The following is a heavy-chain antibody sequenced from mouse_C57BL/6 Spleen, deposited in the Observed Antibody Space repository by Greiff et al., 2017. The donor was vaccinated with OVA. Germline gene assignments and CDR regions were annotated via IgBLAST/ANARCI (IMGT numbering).Heavy chain of an antibody. J-gene: IGHJ2*01. CDR2: ISSGGSSI. CDR1: GFTFSSYG. V-gene: IGHV5-6*01. Sequence: EVQLVESGGDLVKPGGSLKLSCAASGFTFSSYGMSWVRQTPDKRLEWVATISSGGSSIYYPDSVKGRFTISRDNAKNTLYLQMSSLKSEDTAMYYCGRQHCGSHYFDCWGQGTTLTVSS. CDR3: GRQHCGSHYFDC. D-gene: IGHD1-1*01.